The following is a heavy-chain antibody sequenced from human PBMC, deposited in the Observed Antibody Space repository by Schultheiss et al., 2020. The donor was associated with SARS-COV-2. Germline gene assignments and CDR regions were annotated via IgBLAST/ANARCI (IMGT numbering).Heavy chain of an antibody. J-gene: IGHJ6*02. CDR3: ARRMFYYYGMDV. D-gene: IGHD3-10*02. CDR2: IDHSGGT. V-gene: IGHV4-34*01. CDR1: DGSFSDYY. Sequence: ESLKISCAVSDGSFSDYYWTWIRQPPGKGLEWIGEIDHSGGTNYNPSLKSRVTILVDTSKNHLSLNLTSVTAADTAVYFCARRMFYYYGMDVWGQGTTVTVSS.